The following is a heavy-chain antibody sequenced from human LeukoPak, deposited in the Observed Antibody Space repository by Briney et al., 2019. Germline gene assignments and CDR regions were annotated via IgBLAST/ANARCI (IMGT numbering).Heavy chain of an antibody. Sequence: SETLSLTCTVSGGSISSSSYCWGWIRQPPGKGLEWIGSIYYSGSTYYNPSLKSRITMSLDTSKNQFSLKLTSVTAADTAVFYCAGTQHGELDYWGQGALVTVSS. CDR2: IYYSGST. D-gene: IGHD7-27*01. CDR3: AGTQHGELDY. CDR1: GGSISSSSYC. J-gene: IGHJ4*02. V-gene: IGHV4-39*07.